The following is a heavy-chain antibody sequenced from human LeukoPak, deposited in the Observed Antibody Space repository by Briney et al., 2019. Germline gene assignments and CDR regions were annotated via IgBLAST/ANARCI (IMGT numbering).Heavy chain of an antibody. CDR3: AKDRSVAGGIFDY. Sequence: SGGSLRLSCAASGFTFYDYAMHWVRHAPGKGLEWVSGISWNSGSIGYADSVKGRFTISRDNAKNSLYLQMNSLRAEDTALYYCAKDRSVAGGIFDYWGQGTLVTVSS. V-gene: IGHV3-9*01. D-gene: IGHD6-19*01. CDR1: GFTFYDYA. CDR2: ISWNSGSI. J-gene: IGHJ4*02.